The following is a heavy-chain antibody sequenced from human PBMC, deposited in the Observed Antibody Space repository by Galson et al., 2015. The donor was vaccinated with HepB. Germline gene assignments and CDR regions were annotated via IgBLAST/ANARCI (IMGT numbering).Heavy chain of an antibody. CDR1: GFTFSSYS. CDR3: ARGGGSSCYAWFDP. D-gene: IGHD6-13*01. J-gene: IGHJ5*02. V-gene: IGHV3-21*01. CDR2: ISSSSSYI. Sequence: SLRLSCAASGFTFSSYSMNWVRQAPGKGLEWVSSISSSSSYIYYADSGKGRVTISRDNAKNSLYLQMNSLRAEDTAVYYCARGGGSSCYAWFDPWGQGTLVTVSS.